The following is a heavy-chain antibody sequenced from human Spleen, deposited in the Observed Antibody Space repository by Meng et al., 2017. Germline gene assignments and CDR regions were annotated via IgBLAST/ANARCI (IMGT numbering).Heavy chain of an antibody. Sequence: GESLKISCGASGFNFGDYNMHWVRQSPGKGLEWISRISRDGGITTYADSVKGRFTISRDNAKNTLYLQMNRLGAEDTAVYYCARDFAWVLFDDWGQGSLVTVSS. CDR3: ARDFAWVLFDD. D-gene: IGHD2-8*02. CDR1: GFNFGDYN. V-gene: IGHV3-74*01. J-gene: IGHJ4*01. CDR2: ISRDGGIT.